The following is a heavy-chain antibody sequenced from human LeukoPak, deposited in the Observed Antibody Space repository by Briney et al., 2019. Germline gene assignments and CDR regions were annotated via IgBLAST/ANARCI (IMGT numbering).Heavy chain of an antibody. CDR2: IYHSGST. CDR1: GYSIRSGYY. V-gene: IGHV4-38-2*02. Sequence: PSETLSLTCTVSGYSIRSGYYWGWIRQPPGKGLEWIGSIYHSGSTYYNPSLKSRVTISVDTSKNQFSLKLSSVTAADTAVYYCARGYCTNAVCSLGPTQAWGQGTLVTVSS. D-gene: IGHD2-8*01. J-gene: IGHJ4*02. CDR3: ARGYCTNAVCSLGPTQA.